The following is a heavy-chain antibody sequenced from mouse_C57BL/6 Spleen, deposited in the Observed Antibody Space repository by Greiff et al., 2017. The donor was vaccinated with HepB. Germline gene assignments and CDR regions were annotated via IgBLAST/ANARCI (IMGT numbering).Heavy chain of an antibody. J-gene: IGHJ2*01. D-gene: IGHD2-4*01. CDR2: IYPGDGDT. V-gene: IGHV1-82*01. CDR3: ASFYYDYDGEGFDY. Sequence: VQLQQSGPELVKPGASVKISCKASGYAFSSSWMNWVKQRPGKGLEWIGRIYPGDGDTNYNGKFKGKATLTADKSSSTAYMQLSSLTSEDSAVYFCASFYYDYDGEGFDYWGQGTTLTVSS. CDR1: GYAFSSSW.